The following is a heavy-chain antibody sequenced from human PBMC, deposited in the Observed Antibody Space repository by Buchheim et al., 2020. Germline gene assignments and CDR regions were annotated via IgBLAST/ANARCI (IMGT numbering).Heavy chain of an antibody. CDR2: IYYSGST. CDR3: ARLDARIWGTFDP. J-gene: IGHJ5*02. D-gene: IGHD2-15*01. V-gene: IGHV4-39*01. CDR1: GGSISSSSYY. Sequence: QLQLQESGPGLVKPSETLSLTCTVSGGSISSSSYYWGWIRQPPGKGLEGIGSIYYSGSTYYNPSLKSRVTKSVDTSKTQFFLKLSSVTAADTAVYYYARLDARIWGTFDPCGQGTL.